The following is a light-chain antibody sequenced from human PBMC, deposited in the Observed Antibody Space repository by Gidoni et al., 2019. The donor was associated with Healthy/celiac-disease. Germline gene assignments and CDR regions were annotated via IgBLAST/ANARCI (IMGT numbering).Light chain of an antibody. Sequence: EIVMPQSPATLSLSPGERATLPCRASQSVSSNLAWYQQKPGQAPRLLIYGASTRATGIPARFSGSGSGTEFTLTISSLQSEDFAVYYCQQYNNWHMYTFGQGTKLEIK. CDR2: GAS. V-gene: IGKV3-15*01. CDR1: QSVSSN. J-gene: IGKJ2*01. CDR3: QQYNNWHMYT.